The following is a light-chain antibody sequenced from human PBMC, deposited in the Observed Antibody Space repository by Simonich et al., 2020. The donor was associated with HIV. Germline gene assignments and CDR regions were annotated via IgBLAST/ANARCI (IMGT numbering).Light chain of an antibody. Sequence: DIVMTQSPDSLAVSLGERATINCKSSRNILYNSNNKNYFAWYQQKPGQPPNLLIYWASSREAEVPDRFRASGSGTDFTLTISSLQAEDVAVYYCQQYYTTPPTFGQGTKVEIK. CDR2: WAS. CDR1: RNILYNSNNKNY. J-gene: IGKJ1*01. V-gene: IGKV4-1*01. CDR3: QQYYTTPPT.